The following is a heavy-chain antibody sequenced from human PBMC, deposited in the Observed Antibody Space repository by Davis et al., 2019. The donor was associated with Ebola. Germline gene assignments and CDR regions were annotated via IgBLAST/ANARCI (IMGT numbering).Heavy chain of an antibody. V-gene: IGHV4-34*12. CDR2: IIHSGST. J-gene: IGHJ4*02. CDR3: ARVWNDYGSGSYYDY. CDR1: GGSFSGYY. Sequence: SETLSLTCAVYGGSFSGYYWSWIRQPPGKGLEWIGEIIHSGSTNYNPSLKSRVTISVDTSKNQFSLKLSSVTTADTAVYYCARVWNDYGSGSYYDYWGQGILVTVSS. D-gene: IGHD3-10*01.